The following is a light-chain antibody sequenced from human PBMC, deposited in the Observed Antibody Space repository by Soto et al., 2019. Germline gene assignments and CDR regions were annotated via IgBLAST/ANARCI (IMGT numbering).Light chain of an antibody. CDR2: EAS. CDR1: QSISKW. J-gene: IGKJ3*01. Sequence: DIQMTQSPSAVSASVGDTVTIICRASQSISKWLAWYQQKPGTAPKLLSYEASKLESGVSPRFSGSGSGTEFTLTITSLQAGDFATYHCQQYNNFLFTVGPGTKVDIK. CDR3: QQYNNFLFT. V-gene: IGKV1-5*02.